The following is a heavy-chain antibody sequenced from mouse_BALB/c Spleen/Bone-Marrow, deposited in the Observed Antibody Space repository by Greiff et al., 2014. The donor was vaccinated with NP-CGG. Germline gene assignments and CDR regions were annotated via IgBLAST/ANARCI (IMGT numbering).Heavy chain of an antibody. CDR3: APYYYDRWFAN. V-gene: IGHV14-3*02. D-gene: IGHD1-1*01. Sequence: EVQLQQSGAELVKPGASVKLSCTASGFNIKDTYMHWVKQRPEQGLEWIGRIDPANGNIKYDPKFQGKATITADTSSNTAYLQLSSLTSEDTAVYYCAPYYYDRWFANWGQGTLVTVSA. CDR1: GFNIKDTY. J-gene: IGHJ3*01. CDR2: IDPANGNI.